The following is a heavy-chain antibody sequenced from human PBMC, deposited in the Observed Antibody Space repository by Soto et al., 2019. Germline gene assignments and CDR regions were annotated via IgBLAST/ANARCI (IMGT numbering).Heavy chain of an antibody. J-gene: IGHJ4*02. CDR2: ISYDGSNK. D-gene: IGHD7-27*01. CDR1: GFTFSSYA. V-gene: IGHV3-30-3*01. CDR3: ARESLGYFDY. Sequence: QVQLVESGGGVVQPGRSLRLSCAASGFTFSSYAMHWVRRPPGKGLGWVAVISYDGSNKYYADSVKGRFTISRDNSKNTLYLQMNSLRAEDTAVYYCARESLGYFDYWGQGTLVTVSS.